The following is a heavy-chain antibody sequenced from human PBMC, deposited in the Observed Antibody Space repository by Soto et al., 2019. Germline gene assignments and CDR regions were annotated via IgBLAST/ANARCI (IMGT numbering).Heavy chain of an antibody. CDR2: IIPIFGTA. CDR1: GGTFSSYA. Sequence: SVKVSCKASGGTFSSYAISWVRQAPGQGLEWMGGIIPIFGTANYAQKFQGRVTITADESTSTAYMELSSLRSEGTAVYYCARDRNYYGSGSYLDVWGQGTTVTVSS. V-gene: IGHV1-69*13. D-gene: IGHD3-10*01. CDR3: ARDRNYYGSGSYLDV. J-gene: IGHJ6*02.